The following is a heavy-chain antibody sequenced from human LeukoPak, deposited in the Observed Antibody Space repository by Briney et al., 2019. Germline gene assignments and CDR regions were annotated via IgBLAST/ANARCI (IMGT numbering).Heavy chain of an antibody. CDR1: GYSLSSGFF. CDR3: ARAQDFSDSSGPNYLDF. D-gene: IGHD3-22*01. J-gene: IGHJ4*02. Sequence: SETLSLTCTVSGYSLSSGFFCDWVRRSPGKGLEWIGSFSHRGGSYHSPSLKSRVTISVDTSKNQFSLKLLSVTAADTAVYYCARAQDFSDSSGPNYLDFWGQGILVTVSS. CDR2: FSHRGGS. V-gene: IGHV4-38-2*02.